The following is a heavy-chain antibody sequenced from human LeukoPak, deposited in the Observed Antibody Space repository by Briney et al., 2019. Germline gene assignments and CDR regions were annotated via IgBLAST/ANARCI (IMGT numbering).Heavy chain of an antibody. CDR3: TKAPLRSCTGAFCYPFGY. J-gene: IGHJ4*02. CDR2: TVGSGPDT. D-gene: IGHD2-8*02. CDR1: GFTFTSYA. V-gene: IGHV3-23*01. Sequence: PGGSLRLSCAASGFTFTSYAMSWVRQTPGKGLEWVSATVGSGPDTYHADSVKGRFTVSRDNSRNTLYLQMNSLRVEDTAVYYCTKAPLRSCTGAFCYPFGYWGQGTLVTVSS.